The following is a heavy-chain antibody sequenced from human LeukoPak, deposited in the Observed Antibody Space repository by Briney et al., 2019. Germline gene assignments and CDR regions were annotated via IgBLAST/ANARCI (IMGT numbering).Heavy chain of an antibody. J-gene: IGHJ4*02. D-gene: IGHD4-11*01. Sequence: SGGSLRLSCAASGFTFSSYGMHWVRQAPGKGLEWVAVIWYDGSNKYYADSVKGRFTISRDNSKNTLYLQMNSLRAEDTAVYYCARLIGKILTVTPRYFDYWGQGTLVTVSS. V-gene: IGHV3-33*01. CDR1: GFTFSSYG. CDR2: IWYDGSNK. CDR3: ARLIGKILTVTPRYFDY.